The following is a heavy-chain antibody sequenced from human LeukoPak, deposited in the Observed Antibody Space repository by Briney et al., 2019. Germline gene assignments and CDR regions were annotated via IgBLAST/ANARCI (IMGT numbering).Heavy chain of an antibody. CDR1: GFTFSSYA. Sequence: GRSLTLSCAVSGFTFSSYAMHWVRQAPGKGLEWEAVISYDGSNKYYADSVKGRFTISRDNSKNTLYLQMNSLRAEDTAVYYCARRIAAAGGNYYYYYGMDVWGQGTTVTVSS. CDR2: ISYDGSNK. CDR3: ARRIAAAGGNYYYYYGMDV. V-gene: IGHV3-30-3*01. D-gene: IGHD6-13*01. J-gene: IGHJ6*02.